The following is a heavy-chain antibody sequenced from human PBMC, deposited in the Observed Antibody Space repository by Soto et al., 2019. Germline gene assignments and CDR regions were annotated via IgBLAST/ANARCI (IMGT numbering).Heavy chain of an antibody. D-gene: IGHD3-9*01. J-gene: IGHJ4*02. CDR3: ASTALRYFDWLQGGLDY. Sequence: QVQLVESGGGVVQPGRSLRLSCAASGFNFSSYAMHWVRQAPGKGLEWVAVISYDGSNKYYADSVKGRFTISRDNSKNTLYLQMNSLRIEDTAVYYCASTALRYFDWLQGGLDYWGQGTLVTVSS. V-gene: IGHV3-30-3*01. CDR2: ISYDGSNK. CDR1: GFNFSSYA.